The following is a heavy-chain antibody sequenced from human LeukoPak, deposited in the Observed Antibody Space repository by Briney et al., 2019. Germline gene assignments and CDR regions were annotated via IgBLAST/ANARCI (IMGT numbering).Heavy chain of an antibody. CDR1: GYTVSVYF. J-gene: IGHJ4*02. Sequence: GGSLRLSCAVSGYTVSVYFMTWVRQAPGKGLEWVSVIFDDGTTYYADSVKGRFTISRDSSKNTLFLQMNSLRAEDTALYFCARKAQYNGHYPLDYWGQGTLVTVSS. CDR2: IFDDGTT. CDR3: ARKAQYNGHYPLDY. D-gene: IGHD1-7*01. V-gene: IGHV3-53*01.